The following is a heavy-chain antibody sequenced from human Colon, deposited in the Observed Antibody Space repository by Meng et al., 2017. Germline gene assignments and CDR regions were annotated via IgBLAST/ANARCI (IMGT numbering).Heavy chain of an antibody. CDR2: ISSGGSLM. D-gene: IGHD3-22*01. CDR1: GFTFSDYY. V-gene: IGHV3-11*01. CDR3: AREAFKDLVFSYDT. J-gene: IGHJ4*02. Sequence: GESLKISCAASGFTFSDYYMKWIRQAPGKGLEWISYISSGGSLMNYANSVKGRFTISRAKAENSLYLQMNSLRAEDTAVYYCAREAFKDLVFSYDTWGQGTLVTVSS.